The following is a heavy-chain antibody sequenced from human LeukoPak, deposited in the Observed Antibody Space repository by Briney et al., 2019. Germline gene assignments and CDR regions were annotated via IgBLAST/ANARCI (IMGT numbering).Heavy chain of an antibody. CDR2: IWYDGSNK. Sequence: GGSLRLSCAASGFTFSSYGMHWVRQAPGKGLEWVAVIWYDGSNKYFADSVKGRFTISRDNSKNTLYLQMNSLRAEDTAVYYCARAEAYYDILTGSRPLYYYYGMDVWGQGTTVTVSS. V-gene: IGHV3-33*01. D-gene: IGHD3-9*01. CDR3: ARAEAYYDILTGSRPLYYYYGMDV. J-gene: IGHJ6*02. CDR1: GFTFSSYG.